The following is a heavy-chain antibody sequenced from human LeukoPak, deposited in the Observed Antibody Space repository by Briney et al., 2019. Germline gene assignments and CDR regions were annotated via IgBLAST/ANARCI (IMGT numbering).Heavy chain of an antibody. V-gene: IGHV4-31*03. CDR1: GGSISSGGYY. J-gene: IGHJ4*02. D-gene: IGHD3-10*01. Sequence: SQTLSLTCTVSGGSISSGGYYWSWIRQHPGEGLVWIGYIYYSGNTYYNPSLKSRVTISVDTSKNQFSLKLSSVTAADTAVYYCARAYGSGTHFDYWGQGTLVTVSS. CDR2: IYYSGNT. CDR3: ARAYGSGTHFDY.